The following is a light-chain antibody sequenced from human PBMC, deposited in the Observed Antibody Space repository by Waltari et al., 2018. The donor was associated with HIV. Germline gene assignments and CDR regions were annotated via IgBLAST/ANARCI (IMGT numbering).Light chain of an antibody. CDR3: VLYMGSGIWV. J-gene: IGLJ3*02. V-gene: IGLV8-61*01. CDR2: HTN. CDR1: SGSVSTSCY. Sequence: QTVVTQEPSLSVSPGGTVTLTFGLSSGSVSTSCYPSWYQQTPGQAPRTLIYHTNIRSSGVSDRFSGSILGNKAALTITGTQADDECDYYCVLYMGSGIWVFGGGTKLTVL.